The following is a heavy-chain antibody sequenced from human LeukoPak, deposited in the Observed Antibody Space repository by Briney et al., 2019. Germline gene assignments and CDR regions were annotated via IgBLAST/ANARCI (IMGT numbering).Heavy chain of an antibody. D-gene: IGHD5-18*01. V-gene: IGHV1-8*01. J-gene: IGHJ4*02. CDR1: GYTFSSYD. CDR3: ARTRGYSYGYSDY. Sequence: ASVKVSCKASGYTFSSYDINWVRQATGQGLEWMGWMNPNSGNTGYAQKFQGRVTMTRNTSISTAYMELSSLRSEDTAVYYCARTRGYSYGYSDYWGQGTLVTVSS. CDR2: MNPNSGNT.